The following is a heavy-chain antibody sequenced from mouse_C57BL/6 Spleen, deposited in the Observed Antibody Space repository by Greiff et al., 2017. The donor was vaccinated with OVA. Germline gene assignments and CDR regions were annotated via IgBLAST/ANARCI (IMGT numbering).Heavy chain of an antibody. D-gene: IGHD1-2*01. Sequence: QVQLQQPGAELVKPGASVKLSCKVSGYTFTSYWMQWVKQRPGQGLEWIGEIDPSDSYTNYHQKFKGKATLTVDKSSSTAYMQLSSLTSEDSAVYYCARGDGPYYFDYWGQGTTLTVSS. CDR1: GYTFTSYW. J-gene: IGHJ2*01. CDR2: IDPSDSYT. V-gene: IGHV1-50*01. CDR3: ARGDGPYYFDY.